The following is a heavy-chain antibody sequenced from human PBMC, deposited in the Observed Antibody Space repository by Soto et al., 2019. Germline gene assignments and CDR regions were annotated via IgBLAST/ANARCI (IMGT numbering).Heavy chain of an antibody. Sequence: GGALRRACAASVFTVRSNYMIWVRQAAGKGLEWVSVIYSGGSTYYAASVKGRFTISRDNSKNTLSLQMNSLGAEDTAVYYCARVTASGSFDYWGQGSLVPVSS. CDR1: VFTVRSNY. V-gene: IGHV3-53*01. J-gene: IGHJ4*02. CDR3: ARVTASGSFDY. D-gene: IGHD3-10*01. CDR2: IYSGGST.